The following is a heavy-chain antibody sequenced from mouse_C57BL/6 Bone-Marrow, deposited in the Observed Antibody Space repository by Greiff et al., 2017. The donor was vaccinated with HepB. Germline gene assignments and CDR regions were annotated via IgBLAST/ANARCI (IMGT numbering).Heavy chain of an antibody. CDR3: ARDSGWLSFFDY. CDR1: GFTFSDYY. V-gene: IGHV5-16*01. CDR2: INYDGSST. J-gene: IGHJ2*01. Sequence: EVMLVESEGGLVQPGSSMKLSCTASGFTFSDYYMAWVRQVPEKGLEWVANINYDGSSTYYLDSLKSRFIISRDNAKNILYLQMSSLKSEDTATYYCARDSGWLSFFDYWGQGTTLTVSS. D-gene: IGHD2-3*01.